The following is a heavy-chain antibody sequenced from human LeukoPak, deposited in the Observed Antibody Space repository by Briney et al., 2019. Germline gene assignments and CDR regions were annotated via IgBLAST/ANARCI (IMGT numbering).Heavy chain of an antibody. CDR3: ARERGATVTTSDSERPYYYYYYGMDV. J-gene: IGHJ6*02. V-gene: IGHV3-23*01. CDR2: ITGSGGNT. Sequence: PGGSLRLSCAASGFIFSSYSMSWVRQAPGKGLEWVSVITGSGGNTYYADSVKGRFTISKDNSKNTVYLQMSSLRVDDTAVYYCARERGATVTTSDSERPYYYYYYGMDVWGQGTTVTVSS. CDR1: GFIFSSYS. D-gene: IGHD4-17*01.